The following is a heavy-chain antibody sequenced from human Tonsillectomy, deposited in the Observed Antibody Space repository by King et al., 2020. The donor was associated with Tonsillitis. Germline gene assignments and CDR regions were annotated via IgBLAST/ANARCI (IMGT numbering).Heavy chain of an antibody. CDR1: GFTFSSYS. Sequence: VQLVESGGGLVKPGGSLRLSCAASGFTFSSYSMNWVRQAPGKGLEWVSSISSSSSYIYYADSVKGRFTISRDNAKNSLYLQMNSLRAEDTAVYYCARGLSLLWFGEFMMGAFDIWGQGTMVTVSS. CDR3: ARGLSLLWFGEFMMGAFDI. D-gene: IGHD3-10*01. J-gene: IGHJ3*02. V-gene: IGHV3-21*01. CDR2: ISSSSSYI.